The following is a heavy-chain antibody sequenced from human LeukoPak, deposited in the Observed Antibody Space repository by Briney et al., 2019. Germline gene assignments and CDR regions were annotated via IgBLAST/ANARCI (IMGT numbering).Heavy chain of an antibody. CDR3: ARQGSDYDFWSGYYSAFDY. Sequence: KPSETLSLTCTVSGGSISSSSYYWGWIRQPPGKGLEWIGSIYYSGSTYYNPSLKSRVTISVDTSKNQFSLKLSSVTAADTAVYYCARQGSDYDFWSGYYSAFDYWGQGTLVTVSS. V-gene: IGHV4-39*01. CDR2: IYYSGST. D-gene: IGHD3-3*01. J-gene: IGHJ4*02. CDR1: GGSISSSSYY.